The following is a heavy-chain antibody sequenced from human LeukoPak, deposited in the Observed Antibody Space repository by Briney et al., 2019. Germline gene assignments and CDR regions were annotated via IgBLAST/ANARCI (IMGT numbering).Heavy chain of an antibody. D-gene: IGHD3-22*01. CDR3: AKRGVVIRVILVGFHKEAYYFDS. J-gene: IGHJ4*02. V-gene: IGHV3-23*01. CDR1: GFTLSNYG. Sequence: GGSLRLSCEASGFTLSNYGMSWVRQAPGKGLEWVAGISDSGGRTNYADSVKGRFTISRDNPKNTLYLQMNSLRAEDTAVYFCAKRGVVIRVILVGFHKEAYYFDSWGQGALVTVSS. CDR2: ISDSGGRT.